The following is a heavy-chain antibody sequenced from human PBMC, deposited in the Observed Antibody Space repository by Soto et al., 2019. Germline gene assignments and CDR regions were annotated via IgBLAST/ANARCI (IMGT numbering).Heavy chain of an antibody. V-gene: IGHV3-23*01. CDR1: GFTFSSYA. Sequence: EVQLLESGGGLVQPGGSLRLSCAASGFTFSSYAMSWVRQAPGKGLEWVSAISGSGGSTYYADSVKRRCTISRDNSKNTLYLQMNRLRAEDTAVYYCAKDVEGYCSGGRCYPFDYWGQGTLVTVSS. D-gene: IGHD2-15*01. J-gene: IGHJ4*02. CDR2: ISGSGGST. CDR3: AKDVEGYCSGGRCYPFDY.